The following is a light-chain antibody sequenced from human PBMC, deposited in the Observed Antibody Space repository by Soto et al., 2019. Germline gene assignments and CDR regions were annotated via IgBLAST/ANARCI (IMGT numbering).Light chain of an antibody. CDR3: QVWDTTLAQPI. CDR2: YDF. V-gene: IGLV3-21*04. CDR1: NIGDKA. Sequence: SYVLTQRPSVSVAPEKTARITCGGDNIGDKAVHWLQQRPGQAPLLVIYYDFERPSGIPDRFSGSNSGNTATLTISRVEAGDEADYFCQVWDTTLAQPIFGGGTKVTVL. J-gene: IGLJ2*01.